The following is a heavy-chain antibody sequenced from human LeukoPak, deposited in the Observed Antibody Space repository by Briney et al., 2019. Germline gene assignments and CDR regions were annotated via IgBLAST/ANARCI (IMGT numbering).Heavy chain of an antibody. D-gene: IGHD3-10*01. V-gene: IGHV3-23*01. J-gene: IGHJ4*02. CDR2: ISGSEGST. Sequence: GGSLRLSCAASGFTFSSYAMSWVRQAPGKGLEWVSAISGSEGSTYYADSVRGRFTISRDNSKNTLYLQMNSLGAEDTAVYYCAKDDNKDRGVTGNFFDYWGQGTLVTVSS. CDR1: GFTFSSYA. CDR3: AKDDNKDRGVTGNFFDY.